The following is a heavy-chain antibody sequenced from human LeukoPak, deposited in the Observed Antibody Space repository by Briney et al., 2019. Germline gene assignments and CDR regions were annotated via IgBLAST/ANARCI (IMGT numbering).Heavy chain of an antibody. Sequence: PGGSLRLSCEASGFTFSSYSMNWVRQAPGKGLEWVSYISSSSSTIYYADSVKGRFTIFRDNAKNSLYLQMNSLRDEDTAVYYCAREWDGKYCSGGSCPPDVWGQGTTVTVSS. V-gene: IGHV3-48*02. J-gene: IGHJ6*02. CDR2: ISSSSSTI. CDR3: AREWDGKYCSGGSCPPDV. CDR1: GFTFSSYS. D-gene: IGHD2-15*01.